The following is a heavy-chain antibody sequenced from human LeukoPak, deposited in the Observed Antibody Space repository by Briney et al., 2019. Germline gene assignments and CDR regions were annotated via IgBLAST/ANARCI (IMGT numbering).Heavy chain of an antibody. J-gene: IGHJ4*02. CDR2: ISYDGSNK. CDR3: AKGDSYYDILTGAHTFDY. D-gene: IGHD3-9*01. Sequence: GGSLRLSCAASGFTFSSYAMHWVRQAPGKGLEWVAIISYDGSNKYYAESVKGRFTISRDNSKNTLYLQMNSLRAEDTAVYYCAKGDSYYDILTGAHTFDYWGQGTLVTVSS. CDR1: GFTFSSYA. V-gene: IGHV3-30*04.